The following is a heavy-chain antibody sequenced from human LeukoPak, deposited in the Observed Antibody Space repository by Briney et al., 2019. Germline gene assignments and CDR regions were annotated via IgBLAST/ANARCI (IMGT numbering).Heavy chain of an antibody. CDR3: ARQGAWANSVDF. CDR1: GGSFSGYY. Sequence: SETLSLTCTVYGGSFSGYYWTWIRQPPGEGLEWIGDVNHIGSTNYNPSLKSRVSISVDTSKNQFSLRLTSVTAADTAVYYCARQGAWANSVDFWGQGTLVTVSS. CDR2: VNHIGST. V-gene: IGHV4-34*01. J-gene: IGHJ4*02. D-gene: IGHD4/OR15-4a*01.